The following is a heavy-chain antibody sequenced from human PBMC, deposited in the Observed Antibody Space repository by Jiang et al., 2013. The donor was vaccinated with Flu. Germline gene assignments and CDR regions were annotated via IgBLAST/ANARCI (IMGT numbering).Heavy chain of an antibody. CDR2: INPNSGGT. CDR1: GYTFTGYY. V-gene: IGHV1-2*02. J-gene: IGHJ4*02. D-gene: IGHD6-6*01. CDR3: ATFPQVSIADDY. Sequence: SCKASGYTFTGYYMHWVRQAPGQGLEWMGWINPNSGGTNYAQKFQGRVTMTRDTSISTAYMELSRLRSDDTAVYYCATFPQVSIADDYWGQGTLVTVSS.